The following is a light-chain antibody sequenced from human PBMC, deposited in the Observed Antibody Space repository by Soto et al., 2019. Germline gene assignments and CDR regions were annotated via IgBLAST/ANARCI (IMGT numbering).Light chain of an antibody. CDR3: QHYNSYSEA. CDR1: HTISSW. CDR2: KAS. V-gene: IGKV1-5*03. J-gene: IGKJ1*01. Sequence: DIHMADAPSTLSLSIVDRVTVACRATHTISSWLAWYQQKPGRAPKLLIYKASTLKSGVPSRFSGSGSGTEFTLTISSLQPDDFATYYCQHYNSYSEAFGQPTTVDIK.